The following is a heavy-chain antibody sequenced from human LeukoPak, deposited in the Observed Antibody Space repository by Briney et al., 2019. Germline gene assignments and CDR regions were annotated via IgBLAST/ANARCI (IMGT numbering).Heavy chain of an antibody. CDR2: ISAFYCNT. CDR1: GYIFTSCG. D-gene: IGHD3-10*01. Sequence: ASVNVSCRSSGYIFTSCGISGVRQPRARGRVWMGCISAFYCNTKYAQKLQCRVTMTTDTSTSTAYIEMRSLRSDDTAVYYCAREGMVRGVTPNYYYYYGMDVWGKGTTITASA. V-gene: IGHV1-18*01. J-gene: IGHJ6*04. CDR3: AREGMVRGVTPNYYYYYGMDV.